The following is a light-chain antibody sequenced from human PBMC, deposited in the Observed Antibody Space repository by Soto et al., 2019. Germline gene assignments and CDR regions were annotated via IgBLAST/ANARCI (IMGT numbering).Light chain of an antibody. Sequence: QSVLTQPPSVSGAPGQRVTISCTGSSSNIGAGYDVHWYQQLPGTGPKLLIYGNSNRPSGVPDQFSGSKSGTSASLVITGLQAEDEADYYCQSYDSSLSGVVFGGGTKLTVL. CDR1: SSNIGAGYD. J-gene: IGLJ2*01. CDR2: GNS. V-gene: IGLV1-40*01. CDR3: QSYDSSLSGVV.